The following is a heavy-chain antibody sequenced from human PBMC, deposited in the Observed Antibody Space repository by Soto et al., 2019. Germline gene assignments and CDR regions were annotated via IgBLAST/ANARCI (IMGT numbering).Heavy chain of an antibody. J-gene: IGHJ6*02. Sequence: PGESLKISCKGSGYSFTSYWIGWVRQMPGKGLEWMGIIYPGDSDTRYSPSFQGRVTISADKSISTAYLQWSSLKASDTAMYYCASSSHRGYYYYGMDVWGQGTTVTVSS. V-gene: IGHV5-51*01. CDR2: IYPGDSDT. CDR1: GYSFTSYW. D-gene: IGHD6-13*01. CDR3: ASSSHRGYYYYGMDV.